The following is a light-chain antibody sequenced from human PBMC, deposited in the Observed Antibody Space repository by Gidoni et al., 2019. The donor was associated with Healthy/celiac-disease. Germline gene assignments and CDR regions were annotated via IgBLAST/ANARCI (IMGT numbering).Light chain of an antibody. CDR2: GAS. CDR3: QQYGSSPT. V-gene: IGKV3-20*01. Sequence: EIVLTQSPGTLSLSPGERATLSCRASQSVSSSYLAWYQQKPGQAPSLLIYGASSRATGIPDRFSGSGSGTDFTLTISRLEPEDFAVYYCQQYGSSPTFXHXTRLEIK. J-gene: IGKJ5*01. CDR1: QSVSSSY.